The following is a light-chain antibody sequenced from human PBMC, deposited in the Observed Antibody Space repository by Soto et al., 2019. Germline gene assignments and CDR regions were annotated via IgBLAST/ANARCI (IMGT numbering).Light chain of an antibody. J-gene: IGKJ4*01. CDR2: AAS. CDR1: QGISSY. V-gene: IGKV1-8*01. Sequence: IRMTQSPSSLSACTGDRVTITCRASQGISSYLAWYQQKPGKAPKLLIYAASTLQSGVPSRFSGSGSGTDFTLTISCLQSEDFATYYCQQYYSYGLTFGGGTKVDIK. CDR3: QQYYSYGLT.